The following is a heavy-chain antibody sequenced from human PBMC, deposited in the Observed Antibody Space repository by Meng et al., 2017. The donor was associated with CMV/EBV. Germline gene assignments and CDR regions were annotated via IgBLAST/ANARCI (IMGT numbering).Heavy chain of an antibody. CDR3: ARRTSRRAFDI. J-gene: IGHJ3*02. D-gene: IGHD2-2*01. CDR1: GGSISSGDYY. CDR2: IYYSGST. Sequence: SETLSLTCTVSGGSISSGDYYWSWIRQPPGKGLEWIGYIYYSGSTNYNPSLKSRVTISVDTSKNQFSLKLSSVTAADTAVYYCARRTSRRAFDIWGQGTMVTVSS. V-gene: IGHV4-61*08.